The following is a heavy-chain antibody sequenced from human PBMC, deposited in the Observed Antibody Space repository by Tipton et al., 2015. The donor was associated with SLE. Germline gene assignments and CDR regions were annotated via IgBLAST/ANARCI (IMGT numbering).Heavy chain of an antibody. D-gene: IGHD3-22*01. J-gene: IGHJ5*02. CDR1: GFTFSSYA. Sequence: SLRLSCAASGFTFSSYAMHWVRQAPGKGLEYVSAISSNGGSTYYANSVKGRFTISRDNSKNTLYLQMGSLRAEDMAVYYCARGITGYYDSPGWFDPWGQGTLVTVSS. CDR2: ISSNGGST. V-gene: IGHV3-64*01. CDR3: ARGITGYYDSPGWFDP.